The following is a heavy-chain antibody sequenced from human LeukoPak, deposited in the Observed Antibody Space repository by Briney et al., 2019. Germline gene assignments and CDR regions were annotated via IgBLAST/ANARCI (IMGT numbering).Heavy chain of an antibody. CDR2: IYHSGST. CDR3: ARDPNYYGSGSYYSYRPFDY. V-gene: IGHV4-38-2*02. CDR1: GYPISSGYY. J-gene: IGHJ4*02. D-gene: IGHD3-10*01. Sequence: PSETLSLTCAVSGYPISSGYYWGWIRQPPGKGLEWIGSIYHSGSTYYNPSLKSRVTISVDTSKNQFSLKLSSVTAADTAVYYCARDPNYYGSGSYYSYRPFDYWGQGTLVTVSS.